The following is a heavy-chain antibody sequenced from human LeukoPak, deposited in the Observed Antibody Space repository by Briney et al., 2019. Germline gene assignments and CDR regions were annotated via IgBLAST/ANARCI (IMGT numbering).Heavy chain of an antibody. CDR1: GGSISSGAYS. CDR3: ARAPGFGSNLGFDN. Sequence: PSGTLSLTCAVSGGSISSGAYSWNWIRQPPGKGLEWIGFMRQGGGTFYNPSFTSRVIISADRSRNHFSLSVTSVTAADTAVYFCARAPGFGSNLGFDNWGQGTLVTVSS. CDR2: MRQGGGT. V-gene: IGHV4-30-2*01. D-gene: IGHD4-23*01. J-gene: IGHJ4*02.